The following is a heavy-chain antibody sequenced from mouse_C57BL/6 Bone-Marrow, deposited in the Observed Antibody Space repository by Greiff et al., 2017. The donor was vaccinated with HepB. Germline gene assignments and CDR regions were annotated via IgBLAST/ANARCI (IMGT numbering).Heavy chain of an antibody. D-gene: IGHD2-4*01. CDR3: ARRAYDYDDGLYYAMDY. CDR1: GFTFSSYG. J-gene: IGHJ4*01. V-gene: IGHV5-6*01. CDR2: ISSGGSYT. Sequence: EVQLVESGGDLVKPGGSLKLSCAASGFTFSSYGMSWVRQTPDKRLEWVATISSGGSYTYYPDSVKGRFTISRDNAKNTLYLQMSSLKSEDTAMYYCARRAYDYDDGLYYAMDYWGQGTAVTVSS.